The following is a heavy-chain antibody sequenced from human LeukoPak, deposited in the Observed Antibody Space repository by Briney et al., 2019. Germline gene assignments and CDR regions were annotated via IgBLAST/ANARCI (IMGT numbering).Heavy chain of an antibody. J-gene: IGHJ5*02. CDR2: ISGSGNTM. D-gene: IGHD3-10*01. CDR3: ARDLIRGVYWFDP. V-gene: IGHV3-48*03. CDR1: GFTFSSFA. Sequence: PGGSLRLSCAASGFTFSSFAMIWVRQAPGKGLEWVSYISGSGNTMYYADSVKGRFTISRDNAKNSLYLQMNSLRAEDTAVYYCARDLIRGVYWFDPWGQGTLVTVSS.